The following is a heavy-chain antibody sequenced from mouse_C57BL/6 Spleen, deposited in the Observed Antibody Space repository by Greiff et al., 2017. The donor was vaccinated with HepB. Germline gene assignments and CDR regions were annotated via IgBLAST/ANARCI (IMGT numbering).Heavy chain of an antibody. Sequence: VQVVESGAELVRPGTSVKVSCKASGYAFTNYLIEWVKQRPGQGLEWIGVINPGSGGTNYNEKFKGKATLTADKSSSTAYMQLSSLTSEDSAVYFCARGDWDGSSYFDYWGQGTTLTVSS. V-gene: IGHV1-54*01. D-gene: IGHD1-1*01. CDR3: ARGDWDGSSYFDY. CDR1: GYAFTNYL. CDR2: INPGSGGT. J-gene: IGHJ2*01.